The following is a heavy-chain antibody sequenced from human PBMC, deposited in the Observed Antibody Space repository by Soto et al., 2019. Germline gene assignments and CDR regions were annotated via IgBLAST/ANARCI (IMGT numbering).Heavy chain of an antibody. D-gene: IGHD6-13*01. J-gene: IGHJ6*02. Sequence: QLQLQESGSGLVKPSQTLSLTCAVSGGSISSGGYSWSWIRQPPGKGLEWIGYIYYSGSNYYNPSLTPRVTISVDRSKNQFSLKLSSVTAADTAVYYCARRIAAYYYYGMGVWGQGTTVTVSS. CDR2: IYYSGSN. CDR1: GGSISSGGYS. CDR3: ARRIAAYYYYGMGV. V-gene: IGHV4-30-2*01.